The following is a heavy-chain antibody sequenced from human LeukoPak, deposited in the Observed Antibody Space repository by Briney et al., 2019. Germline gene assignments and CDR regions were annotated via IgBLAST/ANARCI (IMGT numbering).Heavy chain of an antibody. J-gene: IGHJ3*02. Sequence: SETLSLTCTVSGGSISSGSYYWRWIRQPAGKGLEWIGRIYTSGSTNYNPSLKSRVTISVDTSKNQFSLKLSSVTAADTAVYYCARGPRNYDILTGYYGGAFDIWGQGTMVAVSS. CDR1: GGSISSGSYY. CDR3: ARGPRNYDILTGYYGGAFDI. CDR2: IYTSGST. V-gene: IGHV4-61*02. D-gene: IGHD3-9*01.